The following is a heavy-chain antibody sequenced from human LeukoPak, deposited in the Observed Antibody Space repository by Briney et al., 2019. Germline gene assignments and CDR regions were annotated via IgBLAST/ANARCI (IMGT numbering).Heavy chain of an antibody. Sequence: GGSLRLSCAVSGFTFSNYVMIWVRQAPGKGLEWVSAISGTGANTYYADSVKGRFTISRDNSKNTLYLQMNSLRAEDTAVYYCAKSRDFMIVVVPLDYWGQGTLVTVSS. CDR1: GFTFSNYV. D-gene: IGHD3-22*01. CDR3: AKSRDFMIVVVPLDY. CDR2: ISGTGANT. V-gene: IGHV3-23*01. J-gene: IGHJ4*02.